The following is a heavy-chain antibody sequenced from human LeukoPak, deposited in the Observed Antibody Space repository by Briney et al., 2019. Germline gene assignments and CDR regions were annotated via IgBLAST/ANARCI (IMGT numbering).Heavy chain of an antibody. V-gene: IGHV4-59*01. CDR1: GGSISSYY. D-gene: IGHD4-17*01. J-gene: IGHJ5*02. CDR2: IYYSGST. Sequence: PSETLSLTCTVSGGSISSYYWSWIRQPPGKGLEWIGHIYYSGSTNYNPSLKSRVTISVDTSKNQFSLKLSSVTAADTAVYYCARASSTARTGWFDPWGQGTLVTVPS. CDR3: ARASSTARTGWFDP.